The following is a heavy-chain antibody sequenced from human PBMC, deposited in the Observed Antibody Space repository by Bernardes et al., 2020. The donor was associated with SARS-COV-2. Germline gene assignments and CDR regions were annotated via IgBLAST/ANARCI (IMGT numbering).Heavy chain of an antibody. CDR2: ITPISGGT. J-gene: IGHJ3*02. Sequence: ASVKDSCKTSGDTFTDYYVHWVRQAPGQGLEWMGWITPISGGTDCAQKFQDRVTMTRDTSITTAYMELNRVRSDDTALYYCATCDTSSCNPLDIWGQGKMVTVSS. CDR1: GDTFTDYY. V-gene: IGHV1-2*02. D-gene: IGHD2-2*01. CDR3: ATCDTSSCNPLDI.